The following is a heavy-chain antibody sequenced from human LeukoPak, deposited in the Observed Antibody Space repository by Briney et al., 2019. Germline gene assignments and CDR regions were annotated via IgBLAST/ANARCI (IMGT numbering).Heavy chain of an antibody. Sequence: ASVKVSCKASGYTFTGYYIHWVRQAPGQGLEWMGWINPNSGGTNYAQKFQGRVTMTRDTSISTAYMELSRLRADDTAVYYCARGSFSADAPLVLDYFHYWGQGTLVTDSS. V-gene: IGHV1-2*02. CDR3: ARGSFSADAPLVLDYFHY. D-gene: IGHD5-18*01. CDR2: INPNSGGT. J-gene: IGHJ1*01. CDR1: GYTFTGYY.